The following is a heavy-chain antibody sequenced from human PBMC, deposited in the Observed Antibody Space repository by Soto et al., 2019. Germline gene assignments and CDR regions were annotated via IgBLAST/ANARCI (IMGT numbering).Heavy chain of an antibody. Sequence: QVQLVESGGGVVQPGRSLRLSCAASGFTFSSYGMHWVRQAPGKGLEWVAVIWYDGSNKYYADSVKGRFTISRDNSKNTLYLQMNSLRAEDTAVYYSARDVREGGDYGMDVWGQGTTVTVSS. CDR1: GFTFSSYG. D-gene: IGHD4-17*01. J-gene: IGHJ6*02. CDR2: IWYDGSNK. CDR3: ARDVREGGDYGMDV. V-gene: IGHV3-33*01.